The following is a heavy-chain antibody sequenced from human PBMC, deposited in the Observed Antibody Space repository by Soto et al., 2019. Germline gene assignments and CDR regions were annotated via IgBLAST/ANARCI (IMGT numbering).Heavy chain of an antibody. CDR2: IIPIFGTA. CDR3: ARGWLQDDEIFDY. V-gene: IGHV1-69*01. CDR1: GGTFSSYS. Sequence: QVQLVQSGAEVKKPGSSVKVSCKALGGTFSSYSIRWVLQAHVQWLEWTGGIIPIFGTATYAQKFEGRVTIPADESTSTDYMERRSLRSEDTAVYYCARGWLQDDEIFDYWGQGPLVTVSS. J-gene: IGHJ4*02. D-gene: IGHD5-12*01.